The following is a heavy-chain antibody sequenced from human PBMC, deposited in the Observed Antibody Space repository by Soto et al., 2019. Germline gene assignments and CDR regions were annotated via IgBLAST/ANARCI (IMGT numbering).Heavy chain of an antibody. CDR1: GFTFSSYW. D-gene: IGHD3-9*01. CDR2: INSDGSST. Sequence: GGSLRLSCAASGFTFSSYWMHWVRQAPGKGLVWVSRINSDGSSTSYADSVKGRFTISRDNAKNTLYLQMNSLRAEDTAVYYCARVSAPYDILTGPTQPRIYYYYGMDVWGQGTTVTVSS. V-gene: IGHV3-74*01. CDR3: ARVSAPYDILTGPTQPRIYYYYGMDV. J-gene: IGHJ6*02.